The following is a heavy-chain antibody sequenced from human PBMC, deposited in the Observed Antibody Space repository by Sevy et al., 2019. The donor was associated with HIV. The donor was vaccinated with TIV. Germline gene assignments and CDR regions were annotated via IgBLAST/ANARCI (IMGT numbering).Heavy chain of an antibody. CDR1: GFSFSSYG. V-gene: IGHV3-33*01. Sequence: LSLTCAASGFSFSSYGMHWVRQAPGKGLEWVALVWYDGSDKYYADSVKGRFTISRDNSKNTLYLKMNSLRVEDTAVYYCARDSGLQLFRYWGQGTLVTVSS. CDR2: VWYDGSDK. CDR3: ARDSGLQLFRY. J-gene: IGHJ4*02. D-gene: IGHD1-1*01.